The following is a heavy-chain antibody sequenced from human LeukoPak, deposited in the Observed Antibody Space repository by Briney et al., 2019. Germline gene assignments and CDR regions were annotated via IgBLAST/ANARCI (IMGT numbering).Heavy chain of an antibody. J-gene: IGHJ4*02. Sequence: GASVKASYNAFRHMFSSYAISWVRQAPGQGLEWMGRIIPIFGTANYAQKFQGRVTITADKSTSTAYMELSSLRSEDTAVYYCARSSDYSGSWLIYWGQGTLVTVSS. CDR2: IIPIFGTA. CDR1: RHMFSSYA. CDR3: ARSSDYSGSWLIY. D-gene: IGHD6-13*01. V-gene: IGHV1-69*06.